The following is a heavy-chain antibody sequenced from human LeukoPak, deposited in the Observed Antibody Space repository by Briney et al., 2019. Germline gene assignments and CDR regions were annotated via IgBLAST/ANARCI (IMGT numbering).Heavy chain of an antibody. CDR3: ARWEGGYYSGGSCYQNTFDY. V-gene: IGHV4-59*12. D-gene: IGHD2-15*01. J-gene: IGHJ4*02. CDR2: IYYTGST. Sequence: SETLSLTCTVSGCSISNYYWSWIRQPPGKGLEWIGYIYYTGSTNYNPSLKSRVTISVDTSKNQFSLKLNSVTAADTAVYYCARWEGGYYSGGSCYQNTFDYWGQGTLVTVSS. CDR1: GCSISNYY.